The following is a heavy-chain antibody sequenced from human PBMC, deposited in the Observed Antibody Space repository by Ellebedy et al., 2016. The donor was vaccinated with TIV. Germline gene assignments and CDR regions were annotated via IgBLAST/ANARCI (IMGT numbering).Heavy chain of an antibody. J-gene: IGHJ4*02. D-gene: IGHD4/OR15-4a*01. CDR3: ARGDRRASMVIVDN. V-gene: IGHV4-4*07. CDR1: GGSIPSYY. CDR2: IYTSGYT. Sequence: MPSETLSLTCTVAGGSIPSYYCNWVRPPAGKGLEWIGRIYTSGYTNYNPSLRSRVTLSFDTSKDQFSLKLSSVTAADTAVYYCARGDRRASMVIVDNWGQGTLVTVSS.